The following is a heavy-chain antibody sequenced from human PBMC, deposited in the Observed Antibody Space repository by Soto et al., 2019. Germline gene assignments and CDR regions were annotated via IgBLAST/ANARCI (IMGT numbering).Heavy chain of an antibody. V-gene: IGHV4-34*01. D-gene: IGHD3-16*02. Sequence: SETLSLTCAVYGGSFSGYYWSWIRQPPGKGLEWIGEINHSGSTNYNPSLKSRVTISVDTSKNQFSLKLSSVTAADTAVYYCARGRLVITFGGVIVRYYFDYWGQGTLVTVSS. CDR2: INHSGST. CDR1: GGSFSGYY. CDR3: ARGRLVITFGGVIVRYYFDY. J-gene: IGHJ4*02.